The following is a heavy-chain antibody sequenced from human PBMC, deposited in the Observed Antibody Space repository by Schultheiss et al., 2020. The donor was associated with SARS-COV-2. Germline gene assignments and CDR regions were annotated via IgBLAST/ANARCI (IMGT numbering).Heavy chain of an antibody. J-gene: IGHJ4*02. D-gene: IGHD1-26*01. CDR3: ARAMAVGATQAFDY. Sequence: ASVKVSCKASGYTFTSYGISWVRQAPGQGLEWMGRISAYNGNTNYAQKLQGRVTMTRNTSISTAYMELRSLRSDDTAVYYCARAMAVGATQAFDYWGQGTLVTVSS. CDR1: GYTFTSYG. V-gene: IGHV1-18*01. CDR2: ISAYNGNT.